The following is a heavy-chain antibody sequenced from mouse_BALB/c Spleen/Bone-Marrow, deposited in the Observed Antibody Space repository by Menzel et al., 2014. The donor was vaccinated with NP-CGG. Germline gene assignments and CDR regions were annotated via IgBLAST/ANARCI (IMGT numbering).Heavy chain of an antibody. CDR2: ISDGGTYT. D-gene: IGHD2-14*01. CDR3: VRDGDYRYAY. V-gene: IGHV5-4*02. Sequence: VQLKESGGGLVKPGGSLKLSCAASGFTFSDYYIYWVRQTPEKRLEWVATISDGGTYTYYPDTVKGRFTISRDNAKNNLYLQMNGLKSEDTAMYYCVRDGDYRYAYWGQGTLVTVSA. J-gene: IGHJ3*01. CDR1: GFTFSDYY.